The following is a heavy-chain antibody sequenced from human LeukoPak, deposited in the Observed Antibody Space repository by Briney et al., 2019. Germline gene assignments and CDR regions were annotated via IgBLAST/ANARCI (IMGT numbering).Heavy chain of an antibody. D-gene: IGHD6-13*01. CDR2: IYTSGST. Sequence: SETLSLTCTVSGGSISSYYWSWIRQPAGKGLEWIGRIYTSGSTNYNPSLKSRVTMSVDTSKNQFSLKLSSVTAADTAVYYCARDRAAAAYYYYGMDVWGQGTTVTVS. V-gene: IGHV4-4*07. J-gene: IGHJ6*02. CDR1: GGSISSYY. CDR3: ARDRAAAAYYYYGMDV.